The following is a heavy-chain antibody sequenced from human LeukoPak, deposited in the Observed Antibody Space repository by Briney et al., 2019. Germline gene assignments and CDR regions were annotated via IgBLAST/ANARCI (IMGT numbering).Heavy chain of an antibody. CDR3: ASGDYYDSSGYFDY. Sequence: PSETLSLTCAVSGGSISCGGYSWSWIRQPPGKGLEWLGYIYHSGSTYYNPSLKSRVTISVDRSKNQFSLKLSSVTAADTAVYYCASGDYYDSSGYFDYWGQGTLVTVSS. CDR2: IYHSGST. D-gene: IGHD3-22*01. V-gene: IGHV4-30-2*01. J-gene: IGHJ4*02. CDR1: GGSISCGGYS.